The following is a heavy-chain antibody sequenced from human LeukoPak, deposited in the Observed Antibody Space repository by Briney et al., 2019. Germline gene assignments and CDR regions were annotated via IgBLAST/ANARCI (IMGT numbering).Heavy chain of an antibody. Sequence: ASVKVSCKASGYTFTIYYMHWVRQAPGQGLEWMGIINPSGGSTSYAQKFQGRVTMTRDTSTSTVYMELSSLRSEDTAVCYCARVSYYYDSSGYYLFDYWGQGTLVTVSS. CDR2: INPSGGST. D-gene: IGHD3-22*01. CDR3: ARVSYYYDSSGYYLFDY. V-gene: IGHV1-46*01. J-gene: IGHJ4*02. CDR1: GYTFTIYY.